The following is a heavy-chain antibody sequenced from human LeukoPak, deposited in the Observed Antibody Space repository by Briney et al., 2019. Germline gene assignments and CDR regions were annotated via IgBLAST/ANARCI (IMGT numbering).Heavy chain of an antibody. D-gene: IGHD3-10*01. J-gene: IGHJ4*02. CDR1: GFTFSSYW. Sequence: GGSLRLSCAASGFTFSSYWMHWVRQALGKGLVWVSRINTDGSSTSYADSVKGRFTISRDNAKNTLSLQMNSLRAEDMAVYYCARTYYPISYYFDYWGQGTLVTVSS. V-gene: IGHV3-74*01. CDR2: INTDGSST. CDR3: ARTYYPISYYFDY.